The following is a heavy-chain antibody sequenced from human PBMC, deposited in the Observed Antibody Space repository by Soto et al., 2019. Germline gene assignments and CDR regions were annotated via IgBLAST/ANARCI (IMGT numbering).Heavy chain of an antibody. CDR1: GFTFNHYW. V-gene: IGHV3-74*01. Sequence: EVQLVESGGGLVQPGGSLRLPCAASGFTFNHYWIHWVRQVPGKGLMWVSRIQSDGSSIDYADSVKGRFTISRDNAKNTVYLQMNSLRVEDSAMYYCARSGGIDYWGQGTLVTVSS. J-gene: IGHJ4*02. D-gene: IGHD6-25*01. CDR3: ARSGGIDY. CDR2: IQSDGSSI.